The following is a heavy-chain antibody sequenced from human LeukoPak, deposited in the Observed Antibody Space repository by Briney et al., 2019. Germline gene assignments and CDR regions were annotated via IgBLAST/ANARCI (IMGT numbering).Heavy chain of an antibody. J-gene: IGHJ4*02. V-gene: IGHV3-53*01. D-gene: IGHD3-16*01. CDR2: IQSGGTT. Sequence: PGGSLRLSCAASGFTVSSNYMSWVRQAPGKGLEWVSLIQSGGTTYYADSVKGRFTISRDKSQNTLHLQMNSLRADDTAVYYCARGVDYVFSYWGQGTLVTVSS. CDR1: GFTVSSNY. CDR3: ARGVDYVFSY.